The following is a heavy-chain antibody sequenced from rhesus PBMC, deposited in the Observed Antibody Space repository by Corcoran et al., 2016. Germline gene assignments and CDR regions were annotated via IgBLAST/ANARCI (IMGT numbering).Heavy chain of an antibody. CDR2: IYGGRGST. CDR1: GGSISSSNW. CDR3: ASPGYYFDY. V-gene: IGHV4S7*01. Sequence: QVQLQESGPGVVKPSETLSLTCAVSGGSISSSNWWTWIRQPPGKGLEWIGYIYGGRGSTSYNPSLKSRVTFSTDTSKNQFSLKLSSVTAADTAVYYCASPGYYFDYWGQGVLVTVSS. J-gene: IGHJ4*01. D-gene: IGHD1-38*01.